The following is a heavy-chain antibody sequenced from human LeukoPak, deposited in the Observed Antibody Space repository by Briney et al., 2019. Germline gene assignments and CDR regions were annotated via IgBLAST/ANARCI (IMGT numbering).Heavy chain of an antibody. Sequence: GGSLRLSCAASGFTFSSYSMNWVRQAPGKGLEWVSSISSSSSYIYYADSVKGRFTISRDNAKNSLYLQMNGLRAEDTAVYYCARGQTVSHFDYWGQGTLVTVSS. V-gene: IGHV3-21*01. D-gene: IGHD4-4*01. CDR3: ARGQTVSHFDY. J-gene: IGHJ4*02. CDR1: GFTFSSYS. CDR2: ISSSSSYI.